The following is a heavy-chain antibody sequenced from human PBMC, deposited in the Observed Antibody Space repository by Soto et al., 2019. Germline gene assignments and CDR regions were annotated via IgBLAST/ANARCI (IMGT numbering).Heavy chain of an antibody. Sequence: SVKVSCKASGGTFSSYAISWVRQAPGQGLEWMGGIIPIFGTANYAQKFQGRVTITADKSTSTAYMELSSLRSEDTAVYYCARTSVLLIAAANLRWFDPWGQGTMVTVYS. D-gene: IGHD6-13*01. CDR2: IIPIFGTA. V-gene: IGHV1-69*06. CDR3: ARTSVLLIAAANLRWFDP. CDR1: GGTFSSYA. J-gene: IGHJ5*02.